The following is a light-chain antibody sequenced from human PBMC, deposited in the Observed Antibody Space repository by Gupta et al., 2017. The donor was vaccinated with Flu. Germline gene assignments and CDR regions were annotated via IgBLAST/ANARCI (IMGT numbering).Light chain of an antibody. Sequence: VGDRVTITCGASQGVSNLLGWYQQKAGKAPKLLNYKATSVEAVVPRRFSSSGAGKEFPITISGLHPDVFATYCGQQYNTYWTFGQGTKVEIK. CDR2: KAT. V-gene: IGKV1-5*03. J-gene: IGKJ1*01. CDR3: QQYNTYWT. CDR1: QGVSNL.